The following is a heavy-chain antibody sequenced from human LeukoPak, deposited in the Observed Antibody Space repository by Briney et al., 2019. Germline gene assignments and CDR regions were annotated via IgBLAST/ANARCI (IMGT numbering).Heavy chain of an antibody. CDR3: ARYVHNSSWLTFDF. D-gene: IGHD6-13*01. J-gene: IGHJ4*02. CDR1: GGSISSGAYS. Sequence: SETLSLTCAVSGGSISSGAYSWSWIRQPPGKGLEWIGHIYHGGTTSYNPSLKSRVTISADRSKNQFSLNLRTVTVADTAVYFCARYVHNSSWLTFDFWGQGTLVTVSS. V-gene: IGHV4-30-2*01. CDR2: IYHGGTT.